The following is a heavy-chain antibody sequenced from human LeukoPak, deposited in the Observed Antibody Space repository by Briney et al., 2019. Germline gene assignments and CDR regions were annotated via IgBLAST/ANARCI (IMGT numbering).Heavy chain of an antibody. Sequence: SETLFLTCTVSGASISSYYWSWIRQPPGKGLEWIGYIYYSGSTNYNPSLKSRVTISVDTSKNQFSLKLSSVTAADTAVYYCARVYRDTVANWFDPWGQGTLVTVSS. J-gene: IGHJ5*02. CDR1: GASISSYY. CDR3: ARVYRDTVANWFDP. V-gene: IGHV4-59*01. CDR2: IYYSGST. D-gene: IGHD3-10*01.